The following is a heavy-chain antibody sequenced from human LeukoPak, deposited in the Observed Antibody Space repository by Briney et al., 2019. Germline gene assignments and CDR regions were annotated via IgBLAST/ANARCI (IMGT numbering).Heavy chain of an antibody. D-gene: IGHD1-26*01. V-gene: IGHV7-4-1*02. CDR2: INTNTGNP. Sequence: ASVKVSCKASGYIFTSYAMNWVRQAPGQGLEWMGWINTNTGNPTYAQGFTGRFVFSLDTSVSTAYLQISSLKAEDTAVYYCARVRLSGSYLFDAFDIWGQGTMVTVSS. CDR1: GYIFTSYA. J-gene: IGHJ3*02. CDR3: ARVRLSGSYLFDAFDI.